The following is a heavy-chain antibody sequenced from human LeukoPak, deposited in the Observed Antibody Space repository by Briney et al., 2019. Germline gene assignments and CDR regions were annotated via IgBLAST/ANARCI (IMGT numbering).Heavy chain of an antibody. J-gene: IGHJ3*02. D-gene: IGHD2-21*01. V-gene: IGHV4-4*02. CDR1: GGSFSSSNW. CDR2: IYQSGST. Sequence: SGTLSLTCAVSGGSFSSSNWWSWVRQPPGKGLEWIGEIYQSGSTNYNPSLKSRVTISVDKSKNQFSLKLSSVTAADTAVYYCARAPIVVELNAFDIWGQGTMVTVSS. CDR3: ARAPIVVELNAFDI.